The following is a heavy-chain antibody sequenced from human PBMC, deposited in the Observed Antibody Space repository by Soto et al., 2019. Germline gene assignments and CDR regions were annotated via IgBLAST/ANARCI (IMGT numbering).Heavy chain of an antibody. Sequence: QPGGSLRLSCAASGFTFSSYGMHWVRQAPGKGLEWVAVISYDGSNKYYADPVKGRFTISRDNSKNTLYLQMNSLRAEDTAVYYCAKDPGRQAAAGSGFFDYWGQGTLVTVSS. CDR1: GFTFSSYG. CDR2: ISYDGSNK. J-gene: IGHJ4*02. CDR3: AKDPGRQAAAGSGFFDY. D-gene: IGHD6-13*01. V-gene: IGHV3-30*18.